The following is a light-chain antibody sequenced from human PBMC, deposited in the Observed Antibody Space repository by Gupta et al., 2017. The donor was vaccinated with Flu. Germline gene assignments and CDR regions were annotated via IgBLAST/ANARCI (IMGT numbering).Light chain of an antibody. J-gene: IGKJ1*01. CDR3: RQGERWPWA. CDR2: WGS. V-gene: IGKV2-30*01. CDR1: QSLVYSDGNIY. Sequence: SISCRSSQSLVYSDGNIYLHWFQQRPGQSPRRLIYWGSHRDSGVPDRFSGSGSGTDFTLEISRVEAEDVGVYYCRQGERWPWAFGQGTKVEIK.